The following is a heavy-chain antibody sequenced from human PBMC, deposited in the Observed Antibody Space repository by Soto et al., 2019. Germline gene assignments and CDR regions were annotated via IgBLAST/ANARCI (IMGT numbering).Heavy chain of an antibody. CDR3: VMVDNFVTPTPQDV. D-gene: IGHD3-16*02. J-gene: IGHJ6*02. Sequence: QVQLVQSGDEVKKPGASVKVSCKASGYIFVNYGIAWVRQAPGQGLEWMGWIIPYTGNTHSATKVQGRLTMTTDTSTSTVYMDLGRLTSDDTAVYYCVMVDNFVTPTPQDVWGQATTVTVSS. CDR1: GYIFVNYG. CDR2: IIPYTGNT. V-gene: IGHV1-18*01.